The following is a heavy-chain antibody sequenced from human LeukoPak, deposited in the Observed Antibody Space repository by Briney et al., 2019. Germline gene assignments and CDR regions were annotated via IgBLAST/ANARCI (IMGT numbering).Heavy chain of an antibody. J-gene: IGHJ5*01. Sequence: GGSLRLSCAASVFTFSIYPMHCGREAPGGGGECGAFISYEWSNKYYAHSVKGVFTISRDNSKNTLSLQINSVRVENTRLYLCARGALYRSGWYPLLPQDSWGPGTLVTVP. CDR2: ISYEWSNK. CDR3: ARGALYRSGWYPLLPQDS. V-gene: IGHV3-30*01. D-gene: IGHD6-19*01. CDR1: VFTFSIYP.